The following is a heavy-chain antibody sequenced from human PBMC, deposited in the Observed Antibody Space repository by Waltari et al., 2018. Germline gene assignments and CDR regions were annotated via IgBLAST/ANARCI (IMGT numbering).Heavy chain of an antibody. D-gene: IGHD4-4*01. Sequence: EWVSIISGSGGSTLDADSVRGRVTISRDNSKNTLYLEMNSLCSEVTALFYFAKSLDYTCLNYYSYNGFDVWGQGTTVTVSS. V-gene: IGHV3-23*01. CDR2: ISGSGGST. CDR3: AKSLDYTCLNYYSYNGFDV. J-gene: IGHJ6*01.